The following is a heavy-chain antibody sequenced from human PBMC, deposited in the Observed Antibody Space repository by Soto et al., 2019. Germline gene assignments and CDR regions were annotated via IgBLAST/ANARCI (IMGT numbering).Heavy chain of an antibody. V-gene: IGHV1-69*06. CDR2: IIPIFGTA. Sequence: QVQRVQSGAEVKKPGSSVKVSCKASGGTFSSYAISWVRQAPGQGLEWMGGIIPIFGTANYAQKFQGRVTITADKSTSTAYMELSSLRSEDTAVYYCARASKYYYDSSGYDNWFDPWGQGTLVTVSS. J-gene: IGHJ5*02. CDR1: GGTFSSYA. CDR3: ARASKYYYDSSGYDNWFDP. D-gene: IGHD3-22*01.